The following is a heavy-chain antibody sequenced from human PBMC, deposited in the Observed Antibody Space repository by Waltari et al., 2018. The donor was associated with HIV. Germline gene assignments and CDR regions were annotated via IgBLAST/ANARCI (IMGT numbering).Heavy chain of an antibody. J-gene: IGHJ4*02. CDR1: GFGFSYAW. CDR3: TTDLWEGDTLNRNC. D-gene: IGHD1-26*01. CDR2: IKSKTDGGTT. V-gene: IGHV3-15*01. Sequence: EVQLVESGGGSVKPGGSLRLSCAASGFGFSYAWMNWVRQAPGKGLEGVGRIKSKTDGGTTDYAAPVKGRFTISRDDSKNTVNLQMNSLKTEDTAVYYCTTDLWEGDTLNRNCWGQGTLVTVSS.